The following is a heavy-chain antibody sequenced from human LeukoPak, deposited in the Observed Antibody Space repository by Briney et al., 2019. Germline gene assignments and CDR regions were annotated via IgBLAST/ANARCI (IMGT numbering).Heavy chain of an antibody. Sequence: GGSLRLSCAASGFTFSSYAMSWVRQAPGKGLEWVSAISGSGGSTYYADSVEGRFTISRDNSNNTLYLRINSLRAEDTAVYYCASLMVRGVKTFDYWGQGPLVTVPS. V-gene: IGHV3-23*01. CDR3: ASLMVRGVKTFDY. D-gene: IGHD3-10*01. CDR1: GFTFSSYA. J-gene: IGHJ4*02. CDR2: ISGSGGST.